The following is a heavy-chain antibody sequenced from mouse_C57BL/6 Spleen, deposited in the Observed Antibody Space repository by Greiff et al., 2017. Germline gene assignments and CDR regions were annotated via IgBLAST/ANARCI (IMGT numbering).Heavy chain of an antibody. CDR1: GYTFTTYP. Sequence: VKLMESGAELVKPGASVKMSCKASGYTFTTYPMEWMKQNHGKSLEWIGHFNPYNDDTKYNEKFKGKATLTVDKSSSTVYLELSRVTSDDSAVYYWVWWRDYFGDWGQGTTLTVSS. V-gene: IGHV1-47*01. CDR3: VWWRDYFGD. CDR2: FNPYNDDT. J-gene: IGHJ2*01.